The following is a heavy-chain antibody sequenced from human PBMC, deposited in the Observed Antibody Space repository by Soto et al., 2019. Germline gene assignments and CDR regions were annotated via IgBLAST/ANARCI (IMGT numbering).Heavy chain of an antibody. CDR2: IHHSGST. V-gene: IGHV4-4*02. CDR1: GLSISSDNW. Sequence: QVQLQESGPGLVRPSGTVSLTCAVSGLSISSDNWWRWVRQPPGKVLELIGEIHHSGSTNYNPSLKSRVTMSVVPSKDLFSLTLNSVTAADTAFYYCARDQGSHPGDWGQGPLVSVSS. D-gene: IGHD6-13*01. J-gene: IGHJ4*02. CDR3: ARDQGSHPGD.